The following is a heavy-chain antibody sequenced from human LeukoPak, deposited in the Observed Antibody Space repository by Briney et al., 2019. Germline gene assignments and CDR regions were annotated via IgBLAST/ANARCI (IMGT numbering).Heavy chain of an antibody. V-gene: IGHV4-34*01. D-gene: IGHD2-15*01. CDR2: INHSGST. CDR1: GGSFSGYY. Sequence: PSETLSLTCAVYGGSFSGYYWSWIRQPPGKGLEWIGEINHSGSTNYNPSLKSRVTISVDTSKNQFSLKLSSGTAADTAVYYCARGPSSGELDYWGQGTLVTVSS. J-gene: IGHJ4*02. CDR3: ARGPSSGELDY.